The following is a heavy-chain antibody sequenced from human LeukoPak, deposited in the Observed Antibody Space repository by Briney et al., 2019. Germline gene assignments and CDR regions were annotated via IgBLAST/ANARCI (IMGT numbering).Heavy chain of an antibody. V-gene: IGHV3-23*01. CDR1: GFTFTNYS. J-gene: IGHJ4*02. Sequence: GGSLRLSCAVSGFTFTNYSMTWVRHAPGKGLEWVSGISASGGSTFYADSVTGRFTISRDNSKNSLYLQMKCLRAEDTAVFFGTKGMGSPPHSFDYWGQGTLVTVSS. CDR3: TKGMGSPPHSFDY. CDR2: ISASGGST. D-gene: IGHD6-6*01.